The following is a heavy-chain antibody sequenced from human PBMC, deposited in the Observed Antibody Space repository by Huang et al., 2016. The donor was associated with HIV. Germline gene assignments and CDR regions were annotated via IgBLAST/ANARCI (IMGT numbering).Heavy chain of an antibody. Sequence: QVQMVESGGGVVQPGGSLRLSCAASGFIFRNYGMHWVRQAPGKGLEWVTFIRNEGTTINYAESVKGRFTISRDNSKSTVYLQMSSLRLEDTAVYYCAGSYGKFDYWGQGTLVSVSS. D-gene: IGHD1-26*01. CDR1: GFIFRNYG. CDR3: AGSYGKFDY. J-gene: IGHJ4*02. CDR2: IRNEGTTI. V-gene: IGHV3-30*02.